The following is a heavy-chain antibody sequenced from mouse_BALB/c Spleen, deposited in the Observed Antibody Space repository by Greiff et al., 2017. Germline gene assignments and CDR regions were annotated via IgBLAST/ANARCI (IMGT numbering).Heavy chain of an antibody. CDR1: GFSLTSYG. Sequence: QVQLKQSGPGLVAPSQSLSITCTVSGFSLTSYGVHWVRQPPGKGLEWLGVIWAGGSTNYNSALMSRLSISKDNSKSQVFLKMNSLQTDDTAMYYCARGAFYYGAWFAYWGQGTLVTVSA. V-gene: IGHV2-9*02. J-gene: IGHJ3*01. CDR3: ARGAFYYGAWFAY. D-gene: IGHD1-1*01. CDR2: IWAGGST.